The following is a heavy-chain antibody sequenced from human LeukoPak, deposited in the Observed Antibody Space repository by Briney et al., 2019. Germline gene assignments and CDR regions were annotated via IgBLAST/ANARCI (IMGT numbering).Heavy chain of an antibody. Sequence: SETLSLTCGVSGGSFSGYFWTWIRQPPGKGLEWIGETNHKGTTNYNPSLNSRVSISVNRSKNQFSLKLSSVTAADTAVYYCARGTGAIDYWGQGTLVTVSS. CDR2: TNHKGTT. CDR1: GGSFSGYF. V-gene: IGHV4-34*01. CDR3: ARGTGAIDY. D-gene: IGHD1-26*01. J-gene: IGHJ4*02.